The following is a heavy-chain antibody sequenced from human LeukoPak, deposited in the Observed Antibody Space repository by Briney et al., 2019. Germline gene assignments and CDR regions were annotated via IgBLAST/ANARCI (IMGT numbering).Heavy chain of an antibody. CDR2: ITPKSGDT. Sequence: ASVKVSCKASGYTFSDFYIHWVRQAPGQGLEYVGWITPKSGDTYSPQRFQGRVTMTRDASISTAYMELSSLRSDDTAVYFCARVRLADERAWAYWGQGTLVTVSS. CDR1: GYTFSDFY. D-gene: IGHD3-3*02. CDR3: ARVRLADERAWAY. V-gene: IGHV1-2*02. J-gene: IGHJ4*02.